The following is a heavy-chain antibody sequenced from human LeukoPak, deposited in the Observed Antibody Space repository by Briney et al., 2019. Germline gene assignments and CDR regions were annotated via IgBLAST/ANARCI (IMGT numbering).Heavy chain of an antibody. CDR1: GFTFGSYW. V-gene: IGHV3-74*01. D-gene: IGHD2-2*01. Sequence: GGSLRLPCAASGFTFGSYWMHWVRQAPGKGLVWVSRINTDGSFTNYADSVKGRFTISRDNAKNTLYLQMNSLRAEDTAVYYCARAVNSASKSDYWGQGTLVTVSS. J-gene: IGHJ4*02. CDR2: INTDGSFT. CDR3: ARAVNSASKSDY.